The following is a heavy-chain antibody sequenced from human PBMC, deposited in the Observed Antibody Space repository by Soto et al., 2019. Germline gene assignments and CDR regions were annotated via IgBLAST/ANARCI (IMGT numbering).Heavy chain of an antibody. D-gene: IGHD2-15*01. CDR2: ISYDGNIE. Sequence: PGGSLRLSCGASAFSFSHYAMHWVRQAPGKGLECVAVISYDGNIERYADSVKGRFTISRDNSENTLYLQMNSLSPEDTAVYYCARAGYCSGGRCYSPYSSDYGMDVWGQGTTVTVSS. CDR1: AFSFSHYA. V-gene: IGHV3-30-3*01. J-gene: IGHJ6*02. CDR3: ARAGYCSGGRCYSPYSSDYGMDV.